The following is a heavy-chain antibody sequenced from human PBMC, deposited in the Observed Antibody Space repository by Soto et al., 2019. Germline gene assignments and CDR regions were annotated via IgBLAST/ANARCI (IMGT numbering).Heavy chain of an antibody. D-gene: IGHD2-2*02. Sequence: SETLSLTCTVSGDSISTGGYYWSWPRQHPGKGLEWIGYIYYSGSTYYNPSLKSRFTISVDTSKNQFSLKLSSVTAADTAVYYCARTRLDIVVVPAAIEFDPWGQGTLVTVSS. CDR3: ARTRLDIVVVPAAIEFDP. V-gene: IGHV4-31*03. CDR1: GDSISTGGYY. J-gene: IGHJ5*02. CDR2: IYYSGST.